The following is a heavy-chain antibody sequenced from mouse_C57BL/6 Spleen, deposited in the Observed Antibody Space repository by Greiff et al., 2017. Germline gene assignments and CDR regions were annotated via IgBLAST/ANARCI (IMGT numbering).Heavy chain of an antibody. J-gene: IGHJ1*03. CDR2: ISYDGSN. D-gene: IGHD2-1*01. Sequence: EVKVEESGPGLVKPSQSLSLTCSVTGYSITSGYYWNWIRQFPGNKLEWMGYISYDGSNNYNPSLKNRISITRDTSKNQFFLKLNSVTTEDTATYYCARERIYYGNFPYWYFDVWGTGTTVTVSS. CDR1: GYSITSGYY. V-gene: IGHV3-6*01. CDR3: ARERIYYGNFPYWYFDV.